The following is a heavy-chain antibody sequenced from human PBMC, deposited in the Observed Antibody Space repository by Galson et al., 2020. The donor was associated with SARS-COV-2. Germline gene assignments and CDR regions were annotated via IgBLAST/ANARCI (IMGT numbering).Heavy chain of an antibody. CDR2: INSDGSST. Sequence: TGGSLRLSCAASGFTFSSSWMHWVRQAPGKGLVWVSRINSDGSSTDYADSVKGRFTISRDNAKSTLCLQMNSLRAEDTAVYYYVRGDRSAAGSLGGYWGQGTLVTVSS. CDR3: VRGDRSAAGSLGGY. CDR1: GFTFSSSW. J-gene: IGHJ4*02. V-gene: IGHV3-74*01. D-gene: IGHD6-13*01.